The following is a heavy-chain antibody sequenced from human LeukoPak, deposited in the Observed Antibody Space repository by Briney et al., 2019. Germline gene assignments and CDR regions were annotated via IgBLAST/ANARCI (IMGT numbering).Heavy chain of an antibody. D-gene: IGHD5-12*01. V-gene: IGHV4-31*03. CDR2: IHHSGST. J-gene: IGHJ6*03. Sequence: PSETLSLTCTVSGASIRSGDHYWSWNRQHPGKGLEWIGYIHHSGSTDYNPSLKSRLTISLDTSKNQFSLKLSSVTAADTAVYYCARGDITTRGYYYCMDVWGNGTTVTVSS. CDR3: ARGDITTRGYYYCMDV. CDR1: GASIRSGDHY.